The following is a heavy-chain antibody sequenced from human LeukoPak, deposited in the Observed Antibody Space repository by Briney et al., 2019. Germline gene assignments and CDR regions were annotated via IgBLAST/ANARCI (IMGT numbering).Heavy chain of an antibody. CDR3: ARDRARIAVAGTGAFDI. CDR2: IIPIFGTA. Sequence: SVKVSCKASGGTFSSYAISWVRQAPGQGLEWMGRIIPIFGTANYAQKFQGRVTITTDESTSTAYMELSSLRSEDTAVYYCARDRARIAVAGTGAFDIWGQGTMVTVSS. J-gene: IGHJ3*02. D-gene: IGHD6-19*01. V-gene: IGHV1-69*05. CDR1: GGTFSSYA.